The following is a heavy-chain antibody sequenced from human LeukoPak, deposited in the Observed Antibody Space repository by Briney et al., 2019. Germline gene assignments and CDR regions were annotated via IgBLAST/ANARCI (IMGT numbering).Heavy chain of an antibody. V-gene: IGHV3-7*03. D-gene: IGHD3-10*01. CDR2: IKQDGSGK. J-gene: IGHJ4*02. Sequence: GGSLRLSCAASGFTFSSYWMSWVRQAPGKGLEWVANIKQDGSGKYYVDSVKGRFTISRDNAKNSLYLQMNSLRAEDTAVYYCASRDGSGSYYRYFDYWGQGTLVTVSS. CDR1: GFTFSSYW. CDR3: ASRDGSGSYYRYFDY.